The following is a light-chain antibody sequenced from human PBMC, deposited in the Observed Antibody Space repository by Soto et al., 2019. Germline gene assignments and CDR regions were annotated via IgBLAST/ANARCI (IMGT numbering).Light chain of an antibody. Sequence: DNVLTQSPGTLSLSPGERATLSCRASQVTSRYLSWYQQRPGQAPRLLIYGASSMATGIPDRFSGSGSGTEFTLTISRLEPEDFAVYYCQQYSTSPISFGQGTRLEIK. CDR1: QVTSRY. V-gene: IGKV3-20*01. J-gene: IGKJ5*01. CDR3: QQYSTSPIS. CDR2: GAS.